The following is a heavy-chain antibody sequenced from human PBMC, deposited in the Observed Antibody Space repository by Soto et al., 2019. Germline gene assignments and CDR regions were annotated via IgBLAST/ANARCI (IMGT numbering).Heavy chain of an antibody. CDR3: AKGAPPSRSSWSHSTGYYYFDY. D-gene: IGHD6-13*01. V-gene: IGHV3-23*01. J-gene: IGHJ4*02. CDR1: GFTFSSYA. CDR2: ISGSGGST. Sequence: GGSLRLSCAASGFTFSSYAMSWVRQAPGKGLEWVSAISGSGGSTYYADSVKGRFTISRDNSKNTLYLQMNSLRAEDTAVYYCAKGAPPSRSSWSHSTGYYYFDYWGQGTLVTVSS.